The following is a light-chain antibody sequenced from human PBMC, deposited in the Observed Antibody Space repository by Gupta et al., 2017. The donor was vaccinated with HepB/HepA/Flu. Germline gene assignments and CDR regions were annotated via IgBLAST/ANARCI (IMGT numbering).Light chain of an antibody. V-gene: IGLV1-40*01. Sequence: QSALPQPPSVSGAPGQTDTISCTASSSNIGARYDVHWYQHLPGTAPKLLIYGNNNRPSGVPDRFSGSKSGTSASLAITGLQAEDEADYYCQSYDSSLSGVVFGGGTKLTVL. CDR3: QSYDSSLSGVV. CDR2: GNN. J-gene: IGLJ2*01. CDR1: SSNIGARYD.